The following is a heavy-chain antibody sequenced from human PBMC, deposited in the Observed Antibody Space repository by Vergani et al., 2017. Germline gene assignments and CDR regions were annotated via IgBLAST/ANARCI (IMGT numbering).Heavy chain of an antibody. CDR3: VRAGVVTDMDV. Sequence: QVQLVQSGAEVKTPGASVKVSCKASGYTFTGYYMHWVRQAPGQGLEWMGWINTNSGGTNYAQKFQGRVTMTRDTSISTAYMELSRLRSDDTAVYYCVRAGVVTDMDVWGKGTTVTVSS. D-gene: IGHD4-23*01. CDR1: GYTFTGYY. J-gene: IGHJ6*03. V-gene: IGHV1-2*02. CDR2: INTNSGGT.